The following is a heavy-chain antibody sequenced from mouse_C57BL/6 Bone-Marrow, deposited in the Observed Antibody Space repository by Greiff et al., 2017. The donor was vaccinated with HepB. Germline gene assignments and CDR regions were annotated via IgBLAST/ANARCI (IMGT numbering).Heavy chain of an antibody. CDR3: AREDYDGSSYFDC. CDR2: INPYNGDT. CDR1: GYSFTGYF. Sequence: VQLQQSGPELVKPGDSVKISCKASGYSFTGYFMNWVMQSHGKSLEWIGRINPYNGDTFYNQKFKGKATLTVDKSSSTAHMELRSLTSEDSAVSCCAREDYDGSSYFDCWGQGTTLTVAS. D-gene: IGHD1-1*01. J-gene: IGHJ2*01. V-gene: IGHV1-20*01.